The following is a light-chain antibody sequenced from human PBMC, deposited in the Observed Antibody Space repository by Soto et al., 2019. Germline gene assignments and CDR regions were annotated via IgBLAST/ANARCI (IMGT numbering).Light chain of an antibody. CDR3: SSYTSSSTYV. J-gene: IGLJ1*01. Sequence: QSALAQPASVSGSPGQSIAISCTGTSSDVGYYNYVSWYQQHPGKAPNVMIYDVNNRPSGVPDRFSGSKSGNTASLTIPGLQAEDEADYHCSSYTSSSTYVFGTGTKVTVL. CDR2: DVN. V-gene: IGLV2-14*01. CDR1: SSDVGYYNY.